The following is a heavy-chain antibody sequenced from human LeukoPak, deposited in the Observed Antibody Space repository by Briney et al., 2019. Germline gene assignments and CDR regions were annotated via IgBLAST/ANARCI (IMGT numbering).Heavy chain of an antibody. D-gene: IGHD3-10*01. CDR3: TKDRTSYYQPIDY. Sequence: PGGSLRLSCAASGFTFSSYAMNWVRQPPGKGLEWVSPISGAGCRIYYADSVKGRFTISRDNSKNTLYLQMNSLKDEDTAVYYCTKDRTSYYQPIDYWGQGTLVTVSS. V-gene: IGHV3-23*01. CDR2: ISGAGCRI. J-gene: IGHJ4*02. CDR1: GFTFSSYA.